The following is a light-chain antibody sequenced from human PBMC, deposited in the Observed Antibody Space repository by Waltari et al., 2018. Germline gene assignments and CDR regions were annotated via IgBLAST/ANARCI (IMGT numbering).Light chain of an antibody. CDR2: DVS. CDR1: SSDIGGDNF. CDR3: SSYTRSSSYV. V-gene: IGLV2-14*01. Sequence: QSALTQPASVSGSPEQSITISCTGTSSDIGGDNFVSWYQQHPGKAPKLILFDVSDRPSGCSNRFSGSKSGNSASLTISGLQAEDEADYYCSSYTRSSSYVFGTGTKVTVL. J-gene: IGLJ1*01.